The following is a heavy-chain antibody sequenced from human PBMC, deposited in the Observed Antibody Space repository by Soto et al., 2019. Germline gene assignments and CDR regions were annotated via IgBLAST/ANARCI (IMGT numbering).Heavy chain of an antibody. D-gene: IGHD3-22*01. CDR1: GDSVSGGDYY. V-gene: IGHV4-30-4*01. CDR2: TSFSGYT. Sequence: QVQLQESGPGLVKPSQTLSLTCTVTGDSVSGGDYYWSWIRQPPGKALDGIGYTSFSGYTSDTPSHKLRCAMSFDMSMSLFSLRLTSVTAADTAIYYCVRGGNPYHYATSGPGTFDKWGQGTLVSVSS. J-gene: IGHJ4*02. CDR3: VRGGNPYHYATSGPGTFDK.